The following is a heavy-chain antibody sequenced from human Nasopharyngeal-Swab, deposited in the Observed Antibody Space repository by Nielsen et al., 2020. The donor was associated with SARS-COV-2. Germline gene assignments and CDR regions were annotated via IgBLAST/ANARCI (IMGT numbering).Heavy chain of an antibody. J-gene: IGHJ6*02. CDR3: ARGPGLLLGYYYYYGMDV. CDR2: INHSGST. D-gene: IGHD2-15*01. V-gene: IGHV4-34*01. Sequence: RQAPGKGLEWVGEINHSGSTNYNPSLKSRVTISVDTSKNQISLKLSSVTAADTAVYYCARGPGLLLGYYYYYGMDVWGQGTTVTVSS.